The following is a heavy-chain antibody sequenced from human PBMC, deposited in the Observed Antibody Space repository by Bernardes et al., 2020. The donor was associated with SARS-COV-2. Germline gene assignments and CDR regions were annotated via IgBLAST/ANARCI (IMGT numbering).Heavy chain of an antibody. D-gene: IGHD3-22*01. CDR2: ISSDGSNK. CDR1: GFPFSSYG. Sequence: GGSLRLSCEASGFPFSSYGMQWVRQAPGKGLEWVAVISSDGSNKYYADSVKGRFTISRDNSKNTLFVQMNSLRAEDTAVYFCASGYYYGAYWGHGTLVTVSS. CDR3: ASGYYYGAY. V-gene: IGHV3-30*03. J-gene: IGHJ4*01.